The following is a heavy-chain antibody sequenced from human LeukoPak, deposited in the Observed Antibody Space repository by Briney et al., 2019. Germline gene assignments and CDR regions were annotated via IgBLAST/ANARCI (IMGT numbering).Heavy chain of an antibody. J-gene: IGHJ4*02. CDR2: IYYSGST. V-gene: IGHV4-39*01. CDR1: GGSISSTTHY. D-gene: IGHD3-3*02. Sequence: SETLSLTCTVSGGSISSTTHYWGWIRQPPGKGLEWIGSIYYSGSTYYNPSLKSRVTISVDTSKNQFSLKLNSVTAADTAVYYCARGGASMPPLYYFDDWGQGTVVTVSS. CDR3: ARGGASMPPLYYFDD.